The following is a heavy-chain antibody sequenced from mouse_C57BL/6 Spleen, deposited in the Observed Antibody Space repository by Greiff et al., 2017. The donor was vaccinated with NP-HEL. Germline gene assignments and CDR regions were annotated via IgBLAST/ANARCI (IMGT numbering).Heavy chain of an antibody. CDR2: INPSTGGT. CDR1: GYSFTGYY. CDR3: ARSDGNYLLFAY. D-gene: IGHD2-1*01. V-gene: IGHV1-42*01. J-gene: IGHJ3*01. Sequence: EVKLMESGPELVKPGASVKISCKASGYSFTGYYMNWVKQSPEKSLEWIGEINPSTGGTTYNQKFKAKATLTVDKSSSTAYMQLKSLTSEDSAVYYCARSDGNYLLFAYWGQGTLVTVSA.